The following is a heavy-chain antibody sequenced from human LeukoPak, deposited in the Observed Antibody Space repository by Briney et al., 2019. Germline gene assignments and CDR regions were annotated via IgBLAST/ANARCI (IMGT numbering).Heavy chain of an antibody. CDR3: ARGWGSRAMPRTIAFDT. J-gene: IGHJ3*02. CDR1: GFSFSSYE. Sequence: GGSLRLSCAASGFSFSSYEMNWVRQAPGKGLEWVSYTNSRGSTIYYADSVKGRFTISRDNAKNSLYLQMDSLRAEDTAVYYCARGWGSRAMPRTIAFDTWGQGTMVTVSS. V-gene: IGHV3-48*03. CDR2: TNSRGSTI. D-gene: IGHD2-2*01.